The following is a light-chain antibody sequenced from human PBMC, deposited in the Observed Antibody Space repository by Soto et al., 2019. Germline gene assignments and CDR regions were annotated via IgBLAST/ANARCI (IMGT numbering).Light chain of an antibody. V-gene: IGLV2-14*03. CDR1: SSYIGGYTY. CDR2: DVS. J-gene: IGLJ2*01. CDR3: TSYTNINTHVI. Sequence: QSALTQPASLSGSPGQSITISCTGPSSYIGGYTYVSWYQQHPGTAPKLLMYDVSNRPSGISNRFSGSKSGNTASLTISGLQTEDEADYYCTSYTNINTHVIFGGGTKVTVL.